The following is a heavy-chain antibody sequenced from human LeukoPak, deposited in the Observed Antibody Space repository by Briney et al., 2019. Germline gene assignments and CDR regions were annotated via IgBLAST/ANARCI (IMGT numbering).Heavy chain of an antibody. J-gene: IGHJ4*02. CDR2: VDPEDGET. CDR1: GYTFTHYY. CDR3: ATEKLGATRYFDY. Sequence: ASVKVSCKVSGYTFTHYYMHWVQQAPGKGLEWMGLVDPEDGETIYAEKFQGRVTIIEDTSADTAYMELSSLRSEDTAVYYCATEKLGATRYFDYWGQGTLVTVSS. V-gene: IGHV1-69-2*01. D-gene: IGHD1-26*01.